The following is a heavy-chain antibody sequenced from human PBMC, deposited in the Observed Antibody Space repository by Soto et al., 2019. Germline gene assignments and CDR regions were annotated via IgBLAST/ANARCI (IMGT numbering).Heavy chain of an antibody. J-gene: IGHJ2*01. CDR3: AREKSGADAWFFDL. CDR1: GFTFNTYS. V-gene: IGHV3-21*01. D-gene: IGHD1-26*01. CDR2: ISSTSAYI. Sequence: EVQLVESGGGLVKPGGSLRLSCAASGFTFNTYSMNWVRQAPGKGLEWVSSISSTSAYIYYADSVRGRFTISRDNAKNSLSLQMNSRKAEDTAVYYCAREKSGADAWFFDLWGRGTLVTVSS.